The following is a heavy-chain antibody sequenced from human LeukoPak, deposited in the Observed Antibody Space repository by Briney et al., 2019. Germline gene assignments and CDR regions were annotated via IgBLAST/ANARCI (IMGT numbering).Heavy chain of an antibody. CDR1: GGTFSSYA. Sequence: SVKVSCKASGGTFSSYAISWVRQAPGQGLEWMGGIIPIFGTANYAQKFQGRVTITADKSTSTAYMELSSLRSEDTAVYYCAMDGSGFRTDYWGQGTPVTVSS. CDR2: IIPIFGTA. D-gene: IGHD3-10*01. V-gene: IGHV1-69*06. CDR3: AMDGSGFRTDY. J-gene: IGHJ4*02.